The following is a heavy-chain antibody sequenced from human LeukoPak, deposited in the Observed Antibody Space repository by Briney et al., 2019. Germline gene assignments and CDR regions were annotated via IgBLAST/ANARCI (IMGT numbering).Heavy chain of an antibody. V-gene: IGHV3-48*04. J-gene: IGHJ6*03. Sequence: GGSLRLSCEVSGFTFSSYSMNWVRQAPGKGLEWVSYISSSSSIIYYADSVKGRFTISRDNAKNSLYLQMNSLRAGDTAVYYCARDQEVRYSSSWYYYYYMDVWGKGTTVTVSS. CDR3: ARDQEVRYSSSWYYYYYMDV. CDR1: GFTFSSYS. D-gene: IGHD6-13*01. CDR2: ISSSSSII.